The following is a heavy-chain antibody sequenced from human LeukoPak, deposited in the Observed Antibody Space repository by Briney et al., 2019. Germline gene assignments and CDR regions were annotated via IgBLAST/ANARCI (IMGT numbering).Heavy chain of an antibody. CDR1: GFTFSSYA. Sequence: GGSLRLSCSASGFTFSSYAMHWLRQAPGKGLEYVSAISSKGGSTYYADSVKGRFTISRDNSKNTLYLQMSSLRAEDTAVYYCVKDGTDYGDFPRDYFDYWGQGTLVTVSS. V-gene: IGHV3-64D*06. CDR3: VKDGTDYGDFPRDYFDY. CDR2: ISSKGGST. J-gene: IGHJ4*02. D-gene: IGHD4-17*01.